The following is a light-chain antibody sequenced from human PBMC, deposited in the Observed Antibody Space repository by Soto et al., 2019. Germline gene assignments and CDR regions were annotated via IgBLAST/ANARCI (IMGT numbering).Light chain of an antibody. J-gene: IGKJ2*01. CDR2: GAS. V-gene: IGKV3-15*01. Sequence: EIVMTQSPPTLSVSPGERVTLSCRASQSVGSYLAWNQQSPGQAPRLLIYGASTRATGIPARFSGSGSGTDFTLTISSLQSEDFAVYYCQQYNKWPPVTFGQGTKLAIK. CDR1: QSVGSY. CDR3: QQYNKWPPVT.